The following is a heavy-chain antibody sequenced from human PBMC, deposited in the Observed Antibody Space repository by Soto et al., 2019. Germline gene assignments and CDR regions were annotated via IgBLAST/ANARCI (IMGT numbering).Heavy chain of an antibody. CDR2: MSWDGSDE. Sequence: QVQLVESGGGVVQSGRSLRLSCAASGFTFSSYGMHWVRQAPGKGLEWVAVMSWDGSDEFYEETVKGRFTVSRDNSRNTLYLQMNSLRPEDTAVYYCAKEGCSGGICYGFDYWGQGTLVTVSS. J-gene: IGHJ4*02. CDR1: GFTFSSYG. V-gene: IGHV3-30*18. D-gene: IGHD2-15*01. CDR3: AKEGCSGGICYGFDY.